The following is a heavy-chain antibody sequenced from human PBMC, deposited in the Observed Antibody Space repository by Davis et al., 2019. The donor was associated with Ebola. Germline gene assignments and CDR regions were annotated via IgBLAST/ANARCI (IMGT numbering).Heavy chain of an antibody. J-gene: IGHJ4*02. CDR2: IFYTGST. V-gene: IGHV4-39*07. CDR3: ARALSGYDY. D-gene: IGHD5-12*01. CDR1: GGSISTTSYY. Sequence: GSLRLSCTVSGGSISTTSYYWGWIRQPPGKGLEWIGSIFYTGSTFYNPSLKSRVTISVDTSENQFSLKLSSVTAADTAVYYCARALSGYDYWGQGTLVTVSS.